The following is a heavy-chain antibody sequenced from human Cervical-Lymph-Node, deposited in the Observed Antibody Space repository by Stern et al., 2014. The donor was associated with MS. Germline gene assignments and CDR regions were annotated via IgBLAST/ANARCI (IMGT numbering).Heavy chain of an antibody. CDR2: INLTGGST. D-gene: IGHD3-22*01. Sequence: VQLVESGAEVKKPGASVKVSCKASGYTFTGYYMYWVRQASGQGLEWMGIINLTGGSTTYAQTFQGRVTMTADTSTSTVYMDLSSLTSEDTAIYYCARAGSGNSNYFDYWGQGTLVTVSS. J-gene: IGHJ4*02. CDR3: ARAGSGNSNYFDY. CDR1: GYTFTGYY. V-gene: IGHV1-46*01.